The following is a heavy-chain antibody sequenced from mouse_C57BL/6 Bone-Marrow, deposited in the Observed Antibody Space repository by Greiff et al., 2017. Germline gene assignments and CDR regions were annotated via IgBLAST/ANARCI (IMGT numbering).Heavy chain of an antibody. CDR2: IDPENGDT. CDR3: TTDYDGGYAMDY. V-gene: IGHV14-4*01. D-gene: IGHD2-4*01. CDR1: GFNIKDDY. Sequence: VQLQQSGAELVRPGASVKLSCTASGFNIKDDYMHWVKQRPEQGLEWIGWIDPENGDTEYASKFQGKATITADTSSNTAYMQLSSLTSEDTAVYYCTTDYDGGYAMDYWGQGTSVTVSS. J-gene: IGHJ4*01.